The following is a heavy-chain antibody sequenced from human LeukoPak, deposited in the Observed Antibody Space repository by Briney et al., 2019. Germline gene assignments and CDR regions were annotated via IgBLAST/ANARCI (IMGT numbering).Heavy chain of an antibody. CDR1: GGSFSGYY. Sequence: KTSETLSLTCAVYGGSFSGYYWSWIRQPPGKGLEWIGEINHSGSTNYNPSLKSRVTISVDTSKNQFSLKLSSVTAADTAVYYCAGCMPRYFDPWGRGTLVTVSS. CDR3: AGCMPRYFDP. J-gene: IGHJ2*01. D-gene: IGHD2-8*01. CDR2: INHSGST. V-gene: IGHV4-34*01.